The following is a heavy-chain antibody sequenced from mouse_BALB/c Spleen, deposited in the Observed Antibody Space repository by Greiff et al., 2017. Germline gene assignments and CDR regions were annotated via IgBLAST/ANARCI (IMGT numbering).Heavy chain of an antibody. J-gene: IGHJ4*01. V-gene: IGHV3-6*02. CDR1: GYSITSGYY. D-gene: IGHD2-3*01. CDR3: ARDRGDGYYVDAMDY. CDR2: ISYDGSN. Sequence: EVQLQESGPGLVKPSQSLSLTCSVTGYSITSGYYWNWIRQFPGNKLEWMGYISYDGSNNYNPSLKNRISITRDTSKNQFFLKLNSVTTEDTATYYCARDRGDGYYVDAMDYWGQGTSVTVSS.